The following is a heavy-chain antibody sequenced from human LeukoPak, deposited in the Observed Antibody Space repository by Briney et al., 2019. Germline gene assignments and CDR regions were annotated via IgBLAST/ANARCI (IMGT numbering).Heavy chain of an antibody. CDR2: ISSTSSYI. CDR1: GFIFNSHS. Sequence: GGSLRLSCAASGFIFNSHSMNWVRQAPGKGLEWVSSISSTSSYIYYADSVKSRFTISRDNAKNSLYLQMNSLRAEDTAVYYCARSSGWYHRGPDYYYYYMNVWGKGTTVTVS. J-gene: IGHJ6*03. V-gene: IGHV3-21*01. CDR3: ARSSGWYHRGPDYYYYYMNV. D-gene: IGHD6-19*01.